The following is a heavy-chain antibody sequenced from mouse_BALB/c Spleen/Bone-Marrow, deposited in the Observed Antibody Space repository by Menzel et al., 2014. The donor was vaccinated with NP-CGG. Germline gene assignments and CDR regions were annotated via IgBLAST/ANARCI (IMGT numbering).Heavy chain of an antibody. CDR1: GYSFTSYW. V-gene: IGHV1-61*01. J-gene: IGHJ3*01. CDR3: AREKVYYGISWFAY. CDR2: IHPSDSET. Sequence: VHLVESGAELVRPGASVKLSCKASGYSFTSYWMNWVKQRPGQGLGWIGMIHPSDSETRLNQKFKDKATLTVDKSSSTAYMQLSSPTSEDSAVYYCAREKVYYGISWFAYWGQGTLATVSA. D-gene: IGHD2-1*01.